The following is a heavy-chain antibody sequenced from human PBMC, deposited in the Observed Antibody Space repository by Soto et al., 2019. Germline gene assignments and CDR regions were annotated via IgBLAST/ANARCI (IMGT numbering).Heavy chain of an antibody. CDR3: ARTDYSSTSCYNYYYYGMDV. D-gene: IGHD2-2*01. Sequence: QVQLVQSGTEVKKPGASVKVSCKTSGYSFTKYGLHWVRQAPGQRLEWMGWINPGNGDTKYSQKFQGRVTITRDTSATTAYMELSSLRSEDSAVFYCARTDYSSTSCYNYYYYGMDVWGQGTTVTVSS. V-gene: IGHV1-3*01. CDR2: INPGNGDT. J-gene: IGHJ6*02. CDR1: GYSFTKYG.